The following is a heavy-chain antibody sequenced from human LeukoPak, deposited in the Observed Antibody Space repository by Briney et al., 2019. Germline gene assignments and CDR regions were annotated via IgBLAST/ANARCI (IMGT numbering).Heavy chain of an antibody. CDR3: AHRGRLRWGNYFDY. Sequence: SGPTLVNPTQTLTLTCTFSGFSLRTRGVGVGWIRQPPGKALEWLALIYWDDDKRYSPSLKSRLTITKDTSKNQVVPTMTNMDPVDTATYYCAHRGRLRWGNYFDYWGQGTLVTVSS. D-gene: IGHD5-12*01. J-gene: IGHJ4*02. CDR2: IYWDDDK. CDR1: GFSLRTRGVG. V-gene: IGHV2-5*02.